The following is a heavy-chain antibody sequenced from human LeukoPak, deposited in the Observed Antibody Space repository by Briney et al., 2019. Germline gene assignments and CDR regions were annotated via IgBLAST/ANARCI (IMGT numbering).Heavy chain of an antibody. V-gene: IGHV3-23*01. CDR3: AKNAGYSYGLYYFDY. D-gene: IGHD5-18*01. J-gene: IGHJ4*02. CDR1: GFTFSSHG. Sequence: GGSLRLSCAASGFTFSSHGMNWVRQAPGKGLEWISGISPSADITYYADSVKGRFTISRDNSKNTVHLQMDSLRAEDSAVYYCAKNAGYSYGLYYFDYWGQGTLVTVSS. CDR2: ISPSADIT.